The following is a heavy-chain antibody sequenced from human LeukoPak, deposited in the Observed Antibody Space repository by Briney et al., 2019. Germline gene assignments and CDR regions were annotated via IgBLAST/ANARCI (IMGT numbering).Heavy chain of an antibody. J-gene: IGHJ4*02. Sequence: GSLRLSCAASGFTFSSYWMSWVRQAPGKGLEWVANIKQDGSEKYYVDSVKGRFTISRDNSKNTLYLQMNSLRAEDTAVYYCAKVRSNYYDSSGYDSFDYWGQGTLVTVSS. D-gene: IGHD3-22*01. CDR2: IKQDGSEK. CDR1: GFTFSSYW. CDR3: AKVRSNYYDSSGYDSFDY. V-gene: IGHV3-7*01.